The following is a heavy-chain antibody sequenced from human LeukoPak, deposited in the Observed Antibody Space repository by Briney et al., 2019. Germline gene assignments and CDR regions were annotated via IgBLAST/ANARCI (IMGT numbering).Heavy chain of an antibody. J-gene: IGHJ4*02. CDR1: GYTFTSYY. D-gene: IGHD2-2*02. Sequence: ASVKVSCKASGYTFTSYYMHWVRQAPGQGLEWMGWMNPNSGNTGYAQKLQGRVTITRNTSISTAYMELSSLRSEDTAVYYCARGFGYTDYWGQGTLVTVSS. CDR3: ARGFGYTDY. V-gene: IGHV1-8*03. CDR2: MNPNSGNT.